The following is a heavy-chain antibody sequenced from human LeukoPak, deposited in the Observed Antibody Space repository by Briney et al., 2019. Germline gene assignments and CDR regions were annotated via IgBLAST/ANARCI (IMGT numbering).Heavy chain of an antibody. D-gene: IGHD3-9*01. CDR1: GGSINSYY. CDR3: ARLLLRYFDWLDY. J-gene: IGHJ4*02. Sequence: SETLSLTCTVSGGSINSYYWNWIRQPPGKGLEWIGSIYYSGSTYYNPSLKSRVTISVDTSKNQFSLKLSSVTAADTAVYYCARLLLRYFDWLDYWGQGTLVTVSS. V-gene: IGHV4-59*05. CDR2: IYYSGST.